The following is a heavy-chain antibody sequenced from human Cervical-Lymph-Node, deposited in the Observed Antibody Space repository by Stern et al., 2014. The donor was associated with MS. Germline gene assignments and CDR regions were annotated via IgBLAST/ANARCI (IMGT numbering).Heavy chain of an antibody. Sequence: VQLVQSGGGLVQPGGSLRLSCAPSGFTFSHFALHWVRQSPGKGLEWVAFISDDGAKEYYADSVKGRFTISRDNSNNTLYLQMTSMRTEDTAMYFCARERGYGSGGRCPPYSFDYWGQGTLVTVSS. CDR1: GFTFSHFA. CDR2: ISDDGAKE. D-gene: IGHD2-15*01. J-gene: IGHJ4*02. CDR3: ARERGYGSGGRCPPYSFDY. V-gene: IGHV3-30-3*01.